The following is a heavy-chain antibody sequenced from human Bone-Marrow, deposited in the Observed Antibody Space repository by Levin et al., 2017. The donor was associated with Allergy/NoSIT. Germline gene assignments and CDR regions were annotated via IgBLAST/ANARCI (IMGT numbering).Heavy chain of an antibody. D-gene: IGHD5-12*01. V-gene: IGHV4-38-2*01. Sequence: SETLSLTCAVSDYPITTGYSWGWVRQPPGKGLEWLASIYHTGSTYYNQSLWSRVTISMDRSKNQFSLTLKSVTAADTAVYYCARVVAATERFDPWGQGLLVTVSS. CDR2: IYHTGST. J-gene: IGHJ5*02. CDR3: ARVVAATERFDP. CDR1: DYPITTGYS.